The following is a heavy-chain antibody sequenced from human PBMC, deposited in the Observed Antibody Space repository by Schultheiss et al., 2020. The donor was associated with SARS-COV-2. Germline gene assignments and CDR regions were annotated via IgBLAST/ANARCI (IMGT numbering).Heavy chain of an antibody. CDR1: GYTFTSYG. V-gene: IGHV1-18*01. J-gene: IGHJ4*02. CDR2: ISAYNGDT. CDR3: ARDVLWGSYLFDY. D-gene: IGHD1-26*01. Sequence: ASVKVSCKASGYTFTSYGISWVRQAPGQGLEWMGWISAYNGDTYYAQKLQGRVTLTRDTSTSTAYMELRSLRSDDTAVYYCARDVLWGSYLFDYWGQGTLVTVSS.